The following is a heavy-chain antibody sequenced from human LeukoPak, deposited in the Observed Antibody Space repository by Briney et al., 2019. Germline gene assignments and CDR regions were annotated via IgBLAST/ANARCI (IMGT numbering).Heavy chain of an antibody. J-gene: IGHJ5*02. CDR1: GGSISSYY. D-gene: IGHD6-13*01. V-gene: IGHV4-59*01. CDR3: ARDLGACIAAAGTGWFDP. Sequence: SETLSLTCTVSGGSISSYYWSWIRQPPGKGLEWIGYIYYSGSTNYNPSLKSRVTISVDTSKNQFSLKLSSVTAADTAVYYCARDLGACIAAAGTGWFDPWGQGTLVTVSS. CDR2: IYYSGST.